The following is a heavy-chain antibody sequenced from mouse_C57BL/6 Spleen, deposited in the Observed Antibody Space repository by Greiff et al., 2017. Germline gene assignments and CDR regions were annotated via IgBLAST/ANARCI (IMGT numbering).Heavy chain of an antibody. V-gene: IGHV1-64*01. Sequence: VQLQQSGAELVKPGASVKLSCKASGYTFTSYWMHWVKQRPGQGLEWIGMIHPNSGSTNYNEKFKSKATLTVDKSSSTAYMQLSSLTSEDSAVYYCARGVSTMITTYAMDYWGQGTSVTVSS. J-gene: IGHJ4*01. CDR1: GYTFTSYW. CDR2: IHPNSGST. D-gene: IGHD2-4*01. CDR3: ARGVSTMITTYAMDY.